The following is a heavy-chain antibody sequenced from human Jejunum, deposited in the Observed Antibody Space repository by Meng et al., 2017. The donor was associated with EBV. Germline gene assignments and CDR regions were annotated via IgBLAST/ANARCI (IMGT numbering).Heavy chain of an antibody. Sequence: QPEGCAQRMEKTWGTPSLTAGVSGGSSSDNDWWSWVRQPPGKGLEWLGEIYHGGGTNYNPSLESRVTISVDKSKNQFSLKLNSVTVADTAVYYCAGNGYYALEYWGPGILVTVSS. J-gene: IGHJ4*02. V-gene: IGHV4-4*02. CDR1: GGSSSDNDW. D-gene: IGHD3-22*01. CDR2: IYHGGGT. CDR3: AGNGYYALEY.